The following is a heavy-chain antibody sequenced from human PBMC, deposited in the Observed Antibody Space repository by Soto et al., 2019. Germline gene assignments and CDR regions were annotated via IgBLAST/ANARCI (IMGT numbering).Heavy chain of an antibody. D-gene: IGHD2-2*01. CDR3: ARGSNRLYARYDNAFDI. J-gene: IGHJ3*02. V-gene: IGHV4-30-2*01. CDR2: IYHSGST. Sequence: SETLSLTCAVSGASISSGGYSWSWIRQPPGKGLEWIGYIYHSGSTYYNPSLKSRVTISVDRSKNQFSLKLSSVTAADTAVYYCARGSNRLYARYDNAFDIWGQGTMVT. CDR1: GASISSGGYS.